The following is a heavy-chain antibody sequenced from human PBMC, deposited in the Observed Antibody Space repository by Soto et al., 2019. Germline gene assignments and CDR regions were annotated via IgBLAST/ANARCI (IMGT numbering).Heavy chain of an antibody. CDR1: GFTFSNYW. CDR3: ARDGGYGTPFDH. Sequence: GFTFSNYWIHWVRRAPGKWLVVVSRITSDGTGTAYAGSVEGRFTISRDNARSMVYLQMNSLRAEDTAVYYCARDGGYGTPFDHWGQGTLVTVSS. D-gene: IGHD5-12*01. V-gene: IGHV3-74*01. J-gene: IGHJ4*02. CDR2: ITSDGTGT.